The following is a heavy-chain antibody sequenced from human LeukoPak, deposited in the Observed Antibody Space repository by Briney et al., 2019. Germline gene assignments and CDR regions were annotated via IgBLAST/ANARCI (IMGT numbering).Heavy chain of an antibody. J-gene: IGHJ6*02. CDR3: ATSWGPDTSAFRWGRGGMDV. V-gene: IGHV3-23*01. CDR1: GLTFDDYA. D-gene: IGHD3-16*01. CDR2: ISKSGGHT. Sequence: GGSLRLSCAVSGLTFDDYAMSWVRQAPGRGLEWVSAISKSGGHTYYTPSAKGRFTIYRDNSKNTQYPQMNSLRAEDTAVYYCATSWGPDTSAFRWGRGGMDVWGQGTTVIVSS.